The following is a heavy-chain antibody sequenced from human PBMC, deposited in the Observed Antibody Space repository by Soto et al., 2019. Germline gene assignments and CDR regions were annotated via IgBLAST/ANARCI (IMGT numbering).Heavy chain of an antibody. Sequence: RASVKVSCKASGYTFTSYYMHWVRQAPGQGLEWMGIINPSGGSASYAQKFQGRVTMTRDTSTSTVYMELSSLRSEDTAVYYCARDQGVPAAIWRRWKMSGMDVWGQGTTVTVSS. CDR2: INPSGGSA. CDR1: GYTFTSYY. V-gene: IGHV1-46*01. J-gene: IGHJ6*02. D-gene: IGHD2-2*02. CDR3: ARDQGVPAAIWRRWKMSGMDV.